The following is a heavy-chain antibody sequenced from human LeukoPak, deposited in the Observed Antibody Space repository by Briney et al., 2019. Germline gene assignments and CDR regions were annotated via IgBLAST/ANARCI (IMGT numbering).Heavy chain of an antibody. J-gene: IGHJ1*01. V-gene: IGHV4-59*01. D-gene: IGHD6-19*01. CDR1: GGSITSNY. CDR2: ISYSGSA. CDR3: ARGGWYPESFQH. Sequence: SETLSLTCTASGGSITSNYWSWIRQPPGKGLEWIAYISYSGSALYNPSLKSRVTVSGDTSKNQFSLKLSSVTAADTAVYYCARGGWYPESFQHWGQGALVIVSS.